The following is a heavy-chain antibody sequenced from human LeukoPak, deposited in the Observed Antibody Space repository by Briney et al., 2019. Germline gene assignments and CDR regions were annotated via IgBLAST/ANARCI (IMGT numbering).Heavy chain of an antibody. V-gene: IGHV3-30*04. CDR1: GFTFSSYA. CDR3: ARHGDYVYTAFDI. Sequence: GGSLRLSCAASGFTFSSYAVHWVRQAPGKGLEWVAVISYDGSNKYYADSVKGRFTISRDNSKNTLYLQMNSLRAEDTAVYYCARHGDYVYTAFDIWGQGTMVTVSS. J-gene: IGHJ3*02. CDR2: ISYDGSNK. D-gene: IGHD4-17*01.